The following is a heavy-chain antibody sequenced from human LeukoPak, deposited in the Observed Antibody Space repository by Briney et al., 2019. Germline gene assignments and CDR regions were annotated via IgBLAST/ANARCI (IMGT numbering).Heavy chain of an antibody. CDR1: GFTFSSYA. D-gene: IGHD1-26*01. Sequence: GGSLRLSCAASGFTFSSYAMSWVRQAPGKGLEWVSSISGSGGITYYADSVKGRFTFSRDNSKNTLYLQMNSLRAEDTAVYYCAKGVAAGGSYYHYYGMDVWGQGTTVTVSS. V-gene: IGHV3-23*01. CDR3: AKGVAAGGSYYHYYGMDV. CDR2: ISGSGGIT. J-gene: IGHJ6*02.